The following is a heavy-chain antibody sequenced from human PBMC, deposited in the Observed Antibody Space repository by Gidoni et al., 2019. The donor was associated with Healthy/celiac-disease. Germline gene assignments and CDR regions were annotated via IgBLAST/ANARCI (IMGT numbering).Heavy chain of an antibody. CDR3: ARDANLGYCSSTSCYIKGWFDP. CDR2: IIPIFGTA. J-gene: IGHJ5*02. D-gene: IGHD2-2*02. Sequence: QVQLVQSGAEVKKPGSSVKVSCKASGGTFSSYAISWVRQAPGQGLEWMGGIIPIFGTANYAQKFQGRVTITADESTSTAYMELSSLRSEDTAVYYCARDANLGYCSSTSCYIKGWFDPWGQGTLVTVSS. CDR1: GGTFSSYA. V-gene: IGHV1-69*01.